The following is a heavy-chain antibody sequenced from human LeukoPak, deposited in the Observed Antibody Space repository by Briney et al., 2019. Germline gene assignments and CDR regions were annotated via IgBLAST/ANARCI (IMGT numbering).Heavy chain of an antibody. CDR2: IYYSGST. V-gene: IGHV4-30-4*01. J-gene: IGHJ6*02. CDR1: GGSISSGDYY. CDR3: ARLGTSSWPSSLGRYYYGMDV. D-gene: IGHD6-13*01. Sequence: SETLSLTCTVSGGSISSGDYYWSWIRQPPGKGLEWIGYIYYSGSTNYNPSLKSRVTISVDTSKNQFSLKLSSVTAADTAVYYCARLGTSSWPSSLGRYYYGMDVWGQGTTVTVSS.